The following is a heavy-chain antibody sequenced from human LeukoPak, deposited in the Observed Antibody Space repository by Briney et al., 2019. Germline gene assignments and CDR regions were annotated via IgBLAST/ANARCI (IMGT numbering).Heavy chain of an antibody. Sequence: TGGSLRLSCAASGFTFSSYAMHWVRQAPGKGLEWVAVISYDGSNKYYADSVKGRFTISRDNSKNTLYLQMNSLRAEDTAVYYCARDGWAILEWLTGNYMDVWGKGTTVTVSS. J-gene: IGHJ6*03. CDR1: GFTFSSYA. CDR3: ARDGWAILEWLTGNYMDV. D-gene: IGHD3-3*01. CDR2: ISYDGSNK. V-gene: IGHV3-30-3*01.